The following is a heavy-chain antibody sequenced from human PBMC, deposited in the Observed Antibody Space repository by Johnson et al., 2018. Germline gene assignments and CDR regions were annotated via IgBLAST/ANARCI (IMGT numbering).Heavy chain of an antibody. J-gene: IGHJ6*03. CDR3: TTGSTTKLYYYYYMDV. V-gene: IGHV3-15*07. CDR1: GFMFSNAY. D-gene: IGHD2-2*01. CDR2: IKRKGDGETT. Sequence: VQLVESGGGLVKPGESLRLSCAASGFMFSNAYMTWVRQAPGKGLEWVGRIKRKGDGETTDYATPVKGRFTISRDDSKDTLYLQMNSLDIDDTAVYYCTTGSTTKLYYYYYMDVWGKGTTVTVSS.